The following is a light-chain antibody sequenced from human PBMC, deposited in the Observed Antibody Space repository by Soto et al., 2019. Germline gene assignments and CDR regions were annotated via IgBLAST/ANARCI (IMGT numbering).Light chain of an antibody. CDR1: SSDVGGYNY. CDR2: EVS. CDR3: AAWDDSLGGSWV. Sequence: QSVLTQPPSASGSPGQSVTISCTGTSSDVGGYNYVSWYQQHPGKAPKLMIYEVSKRPSGVPDRFSGSKSGTSASLAISGLRSEDEADYYCAAWDDSLGGSWVFGGGTKLTVL. J-gene: IGLJ3*02. V-gene: IGLV2-8*01.